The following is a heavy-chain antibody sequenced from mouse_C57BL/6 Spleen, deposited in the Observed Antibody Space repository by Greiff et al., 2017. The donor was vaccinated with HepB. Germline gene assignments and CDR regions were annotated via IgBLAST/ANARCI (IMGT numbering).Heavy chain of an antibody. Sequence: EVKLMESGGGLVKPGGSLKLSCAASGFTFSDYGMHWVRQAPEKGLEWVAYISSGSSTIYYADTVKGRFTISRDNAKNTLFLQMTSLRSEDTAMYYCARPGYYDYDVHAMDYWGQGTSVTVSS. CDR2: ISSGSSTI. D-gene: IGHD2-4*01. V-gene: IGHV5-17*01. CDR3: ARPGYYDYDVHAMDY. CDR1: GFTFSDYG. J-gene: IGHJ4*01.